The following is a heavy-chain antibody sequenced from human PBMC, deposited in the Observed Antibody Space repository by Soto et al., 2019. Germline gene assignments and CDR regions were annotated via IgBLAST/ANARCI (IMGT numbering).Heavy chain of an antibody. CDR3: ARASTYYYYGMDV. CDR2: INHSGST. V-gene: IGHV4-34*01. J-gene: IGHJ6*02. CDR1: GRSCRGYY. Sequence: SETLSLTCAVYGRSCRGYYWSWIRQPPGKGLEWIGEINHSGSTNYNPSLKSRVTISVDTSKNQFSLKLSSVTAADTAVYYCARASTYYYYGMDVWGQGTTVT.